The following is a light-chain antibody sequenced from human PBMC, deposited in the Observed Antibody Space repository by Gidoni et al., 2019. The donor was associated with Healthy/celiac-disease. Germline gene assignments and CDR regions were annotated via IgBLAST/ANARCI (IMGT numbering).Light chain of an antibody. CDR3: PQSYSTPQT. CDR1: QSISSY. V-gene: IGKV1-39*01. CDR2: AAS. Sequence: DIKMTQPPSSLSASVGDRVTITCRASQSISSYLIWSQQKPGKAPKLLIYAASSLHSGVPSRFSGSGSGTDFTLTISSLQPEDFATYYCPQSYSTPQTFGQGTKLEIK. J-gene: IGKJ2*01.